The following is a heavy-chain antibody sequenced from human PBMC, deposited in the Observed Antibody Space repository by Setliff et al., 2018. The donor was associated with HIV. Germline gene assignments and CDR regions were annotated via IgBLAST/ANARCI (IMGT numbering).Heavy chain of an antibody. CDR3: ARGDGTKYYYYYYMDV. CDR1: GGSFSGYY. D-gene: IGHD1-7*01. CDR2: INHSGST. J-gene: IGHJ6*03. V-gene: IGHV4-34*01. Sequence: SETLSLTCSVSGGSFSGYYWSWIRQPPGKGLEWIGEINHSGSTHYNPPLKSRATISVDTSKNQFSLKLSSVTAADTAVYYCARGDGTKYYYYYYMDVWGKGTTVTVSS.